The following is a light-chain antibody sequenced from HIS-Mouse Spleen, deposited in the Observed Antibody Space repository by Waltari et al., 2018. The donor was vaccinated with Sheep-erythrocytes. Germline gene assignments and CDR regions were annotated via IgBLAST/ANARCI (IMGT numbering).Light chain of an antibody. CDR3: SSYAGSNNWV. CDR1: SSDVGGYNY. CDR2: EVS. V-gene: IGLV2-8*01. J-gene: IGLJ3*02. Sequence: QSALTQPPSASGSPGQSVTISCTGTSSDVGGYNYVSWYQQHPGKAPTLMIYEVSKRTSGVPDSFSGSKSGNTASLTVSGLQAEDEADYYCSSYAGSNNWVFGGGTKLTVL.